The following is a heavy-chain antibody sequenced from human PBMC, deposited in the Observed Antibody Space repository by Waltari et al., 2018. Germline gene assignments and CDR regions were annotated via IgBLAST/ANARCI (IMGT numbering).Heavy chain of an antibody. CDR3: AREYSSFEPIFDY. CDR2: INRIGST. J-gene: IGHJ4*02. Sequence: QVQLQQWGAGLLKPSETLSVTCEVFDDSFSKYYWVWIRQSPGKGLEWIGEINRIGSTNYNPSLKGRVTISLDMSKKQVSLRVTSVTAADTAVYYCAREYSSFEPIFDYWGRGTLVTVSS. D-gene: IGHD5-12*01. V-gene: IGHV4-34*02. CDR1: DDSFSKYY.